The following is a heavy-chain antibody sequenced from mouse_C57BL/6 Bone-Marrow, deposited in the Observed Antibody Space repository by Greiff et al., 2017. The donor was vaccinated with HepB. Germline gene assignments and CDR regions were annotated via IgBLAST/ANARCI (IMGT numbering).Heavy chain of an antibody. CDR3: ARRGFTTVVDYYAMDY. Sequence: EVMLVESGGGLVKPGGSLKLSCAASGFTFSSYAMSWVRQTPEKRLEWVATISDGGSYTYYPDNVKGRFTISRDNAKNNLYLQMSHLKSEDTAMYYCARRGFTTVVDYYAMDYWGQGTSVTVSS. CDR1: GFTFSSYA. D-gene: IGHD1-1*01. V-gene: IGHV5-4*03. J-gene: IGHJ4*01. CDR2: ISDGGSYT.